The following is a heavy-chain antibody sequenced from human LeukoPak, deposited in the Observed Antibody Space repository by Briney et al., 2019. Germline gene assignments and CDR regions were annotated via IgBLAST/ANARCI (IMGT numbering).Heavy chain of an antibody. CDR3: VKPKEYCTGSDCQKYYFDS. J-gene: IGHJ4*02. V-gene: IGHV3-30*18. CDR1: GFTLSYYG. D-gene: IGHD2-8*02. Sequence: GGSLRLSCVASGFTLSYYGMHWVRQAPGKGLEWVAVISYDGIDKYYEDSVKGRFTISRDISESTLYLQMNSLRPEDTAVYYCVKPKEYCTGSDCQKYYFDSWGQGTLVTVSS. CDR2: ISYDGIDK.